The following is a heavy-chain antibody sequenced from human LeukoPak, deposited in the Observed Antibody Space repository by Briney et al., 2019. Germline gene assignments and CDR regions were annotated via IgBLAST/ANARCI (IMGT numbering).Heavy chain of an antibody. CDR3: AAQKRGTSRPYYFVY. CDR1: GFTVSSNY. J-gene: IGHJ4*02. Sequence: GGSLRLSCAASGFTVSSNYMSWVRQGPGKGLEGVSTISGSGGSTYYADSVKGRFTISRDNSKNTLYLHMNNLSAEDTAVYYCAAQKRGTSRPYYFVYWGQGTLVTVSS. D-gene: IGHD3-16*02. CDR2: ISGSGGST. V-gene: IGHV3-23*01.